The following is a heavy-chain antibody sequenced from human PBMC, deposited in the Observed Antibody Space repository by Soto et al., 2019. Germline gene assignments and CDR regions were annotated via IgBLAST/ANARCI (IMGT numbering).Heavy chain of an antibody. CDR1: GDTFNFYT. J-gene: IGHJ4*02. CDR3: ATNYGSASTHSDY. Sequence: QVQLVQSGAEVKKPGSSVRVSCTASGDTFNFYTISWVRQVPGQGPEWMGRIIPMLGMSNYAQKFQGRVTIMAHQSTSTVYMNLSGLTSEDTAVYYCATNYGSASTHSDYWGQGTLVTVSS. CDR2: IIPMLGMS. V-gene: IGHV1-69*02. D-gene: IGHD3-10*01.